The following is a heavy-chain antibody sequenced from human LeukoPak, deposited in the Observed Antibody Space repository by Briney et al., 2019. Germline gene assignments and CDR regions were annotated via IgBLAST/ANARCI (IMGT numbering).Heavy chain of an antibody. D-gene: IGHD3-9*01. J-gene: IGHJ4*02. CDR1: GDSITNYY. CDR2: VHYSGST. Sequence: SETLSLTCIVSGDSITNYYWSWIRQPPGKGLEWIGCVHYSGSTNYNPSLKSRVTISLDTPKNQFSLKMSSVTAADTAVYYCARGILTGLDYFDYWGEGTLVIVST. V-gene: IGHV4-59*01. CDR3: ARGILTGLDYFDY.